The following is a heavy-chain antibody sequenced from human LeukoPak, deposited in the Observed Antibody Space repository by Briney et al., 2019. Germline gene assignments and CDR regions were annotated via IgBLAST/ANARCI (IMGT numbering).Heavy chain of an antibody. CDR1: VGTFSSYA. Sequence: SVNVSCKASVGTFSSYAISWVRQAPGQGLEWMGGIITIFGTANNAHRFQGRVTITTDESTSTPYMELRSLRSEDTAVYYCARVVIITKLYFDLWGRGTLVTVSS. CDR3: ARVVIITKLYFDL. J-gene: IGHJ2*01. D-gene: IGHD3-10*01. V-gene: IGHV1-69*05. CDR2: IITIFGTA.